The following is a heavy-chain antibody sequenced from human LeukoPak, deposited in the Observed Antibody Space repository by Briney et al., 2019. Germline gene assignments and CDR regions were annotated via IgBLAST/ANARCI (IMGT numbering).Heavy chain of an antibody. V-gene: IGHV4-59*01. J-gene: IGHJ4*01. CDR3: ARRVSTTSSFFDY. CDR1: GGSITNYY. D-gene: IGHD3-22*01. Sequence: SETLSLTCNVSGGSITNYYWGWIRQPPGKGLEWIGYVYYSGSANYNSSLQSRVTILVDTSKNQFSLRLSFVTAADTAVYYCARRVSTTSSFFDYWGHGALVTVSS. CDR2: VYYSGSA.